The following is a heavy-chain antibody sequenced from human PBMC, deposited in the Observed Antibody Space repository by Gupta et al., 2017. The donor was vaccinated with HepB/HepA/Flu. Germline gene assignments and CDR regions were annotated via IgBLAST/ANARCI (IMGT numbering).Heavy chain of an antibody. D-gene: IGHD2-15*01. CDR3: ARSGGYCSGGSCYSGYYGMDV. Sequence: QVQLVQSGAEVKKPGSSVKVSCKASGGTFSSYAISWVRQAPGQGLEWMGRIIPILGIANYAQKFQGRVTITADKSTSTAYMELSSLRSEDTAVYYCARSGGYCSGGSCYSGYYGMDVWGQGTTVTVSS. V-gene: IGHV1-69*04. CDR2: IIPILGIA. CDR1: GGTFSSYA. J-gene: IGHJ6*02.